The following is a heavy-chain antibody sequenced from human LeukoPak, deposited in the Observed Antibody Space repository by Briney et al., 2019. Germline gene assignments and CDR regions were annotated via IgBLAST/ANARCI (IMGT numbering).Heavy chain of an antibody. J-gene: IGHJ4*02. CDR3: AKGQMWLVS. V-gene: IGHV4-59*01. CDR2: IHYSGST. D-gene: IGHD2-21*01. CDR1: GGSISGSY. Sequence: SETLSLTCTVSGGSISGSYWSWIRQPPGKGLEWIGYIHYSGSTNYNPSLKSRVTISVDTSKNQFSLKLSSVTAADTAVYYCAKGQMWLVSWGQGTLVTVSS.